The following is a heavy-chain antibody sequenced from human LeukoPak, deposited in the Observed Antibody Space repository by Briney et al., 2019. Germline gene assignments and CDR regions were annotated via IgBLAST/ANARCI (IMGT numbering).Heavy chain of an antibody. CDR1: GFTFSSYA. D-gene: IGHD3-22*01. J-gene: IGHJ4*02. CDR2: ISYDGSNK. Sequence: GRSLRLSCAASGFTFSSYAMHWVRQAPGKGLEWVALISYDGSNKYYADSVKGRFTISRDNSKNTLYLQMNSLRAEDTAVYYCAKGGGYYYDSSGYLHGFDYWGQGTLVTVSS. V-gene: IGHV3-30-3*01. CDR3: AKGGGYYYDSSGYLHGFDY.